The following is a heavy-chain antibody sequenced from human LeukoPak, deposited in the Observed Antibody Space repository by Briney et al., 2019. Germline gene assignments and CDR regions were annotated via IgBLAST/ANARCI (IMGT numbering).Heavy chain of an antibody. V-gene: IGHV1-8*01. Sequence: ASVKVSCKASGYTFTSYDINWVRQATGQGLEWMGWMNPNSGDAGYAQKFQGRVTMTRNTSISTAYMELSSLRSEDTAVDYCARGGWFVLRYFDYWGQGTLVTVSS. CDR1: GYTFTSYD. J-gene: IGHJ4*02. CDR2: MNPNSGDA. CDR3: ARGGWFVLRYFDY. D-gene: IGHD3-9*01.